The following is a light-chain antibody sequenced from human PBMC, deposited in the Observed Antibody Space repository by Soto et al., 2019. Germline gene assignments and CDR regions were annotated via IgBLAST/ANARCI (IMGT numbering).Light chain of an antibody. J-gene: IGKJ1*01. V-gene: IGKV3-15*01. CDR1: QSVSSN. CDR2: GAS. CDR3: QQYNTWPRT. Sequence: DIYIPHSPATRSLPPWEMSALSCVASQSVSSNFAWYQQRPGQAPRLLFYGASIRATAVPARFTASGSGTEFTLTISSLQSEDFAVYYCQQYNTWPRTFGQGTKVDIK.